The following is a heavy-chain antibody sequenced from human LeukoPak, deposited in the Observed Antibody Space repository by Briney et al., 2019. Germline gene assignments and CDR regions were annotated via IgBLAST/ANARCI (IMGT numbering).Heavy chain of an antibody. CDR2: ISGSGGST. V-gene: IGHV3-23*01. Sequence: GGSLRLSCAASGFTFSTYAMNWVHQAPGKGLEWVSAISGSGGSTYYADSVKGRFTISRDNSKNTLYLQMNSLRAEDTAVYYCSTPPPPGVATVPFDYWGQGTLVTVSS. CDR1: GFTFSTYA. J-gene: IGHJ4*02. D-gene: IGHD5-12*01. CDR3: STPPPPGVATVPFDY.